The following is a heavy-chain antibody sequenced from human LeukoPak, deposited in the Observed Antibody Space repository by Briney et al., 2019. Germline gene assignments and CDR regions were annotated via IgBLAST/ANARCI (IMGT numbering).Heavy chain of an antibody. CDR2: ITGSGGNT. CDR1: GFIXXSYS. V-gene: IGHV3-23*01. Sequence: SXRLSCAASGFIXXSYSMSWVRQAPGKGLEWVSVITGSGGNTYYADSVKGRFTISKDNSKNTVYLQMSSLRVDDTAVYYCAKAASSSWPSYYYGMDVWGQGTTVTVSS. J-gene: IGHJ6*02. D-gene: IGHD6-13*01. CDR3: AKAASSSWPSYYYGMDV.